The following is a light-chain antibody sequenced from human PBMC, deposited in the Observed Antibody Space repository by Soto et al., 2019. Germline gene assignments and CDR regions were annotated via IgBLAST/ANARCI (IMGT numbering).Light chain of an antibody. CDR3: HQYGTSPQT. Sequence: IVLTQSPGTLSLSPGERTTLSCRANQTVSNSRLAWYQQKPGQAPRVLIYGASSRATGIPDRFSGSGFGTDFTLTISRLEPEDFAMYYCHQYGTSPQTFGQGTKLEIK. V-gene: IGKV3-20*01. CDR1: QTVSNSR. J-gene: IGKJ2*01. CDR2: GAS.